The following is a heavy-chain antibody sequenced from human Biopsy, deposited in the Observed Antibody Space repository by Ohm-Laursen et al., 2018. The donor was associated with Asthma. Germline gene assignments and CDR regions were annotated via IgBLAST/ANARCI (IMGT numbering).Heavy chain of an antibody. CDR3: AREAYDILTGYYGGGGMDV. CDR2: SSAYNGHT. CDR1: GYTFSNYG. J-gene: IGHJ6*02. D-gene: IGHD3-9*01. Sequence: ASVKVSCKASGYTFSNYGIAWVRQAPGQGLEWMGWSSAYNGHTKYAQKFHDRVTMTTDKSTNTAHMELRSLRSDDTAVYYCAREAYDILTGYYGGGGMDVWGQGTTVTVSS. V-gene: IGHV1-18*04.